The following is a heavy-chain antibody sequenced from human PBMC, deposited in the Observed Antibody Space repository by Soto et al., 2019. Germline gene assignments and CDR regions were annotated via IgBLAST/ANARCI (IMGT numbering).Heavy chain of an antibody. V-gene: IGHV3-33*01. CDR1: GFTFSSYG. J-gene: IGHJ4*02. D-gene: IGHD2-15*01. CDR2: IWYDGSNK. Sequence: SLRLSCAASGFTFSSYGMHWVRQAPGKGLEWVAVIWYDGSNKYYADSVKGRFTISRDNSKNTLYLQMNSLRAEDTAVYYCAREQIGYCSGGSCYPYYFDYWGQGTLVTVSS. CDR3: AREQIGYCSGGSCYPYYFDY.